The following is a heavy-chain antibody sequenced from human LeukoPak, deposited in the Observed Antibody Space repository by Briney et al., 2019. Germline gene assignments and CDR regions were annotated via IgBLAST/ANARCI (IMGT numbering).Heavy chain of an antibody. V-gene: IGHV4-59*02. CDR1: GDSVSSSY. CDR2: IYYTGVT. D-gene: IGHD2-15*01. CDR3: TKNAGRGRPSDL. Sequence: PSETLSLTCTVSGDSVSSSYWSWVRQPPGKGLEWLAYIYYTGVTNYNPSLKSRVTISLDMSRNQVSLKLLSETAADTAVYYCTKNAGRGRPSDLWGQGTLVTVSS. J-gene: IGHJ5*02.